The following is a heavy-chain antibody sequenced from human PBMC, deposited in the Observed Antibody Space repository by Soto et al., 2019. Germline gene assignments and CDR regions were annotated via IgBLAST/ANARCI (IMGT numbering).Heavy chain of an antibody. CDR2: IIPIFGTA. J-gene: IGHJ4*02. D-gene: IGHD3-3*01. CDR1: GGTFSSYA. V-gene: IGHV1-69*13. CDR3: ARDRVTIFGVVIRHFDY. Sequence: GASVKVSCKASGGTFSSYAISWVRQAPGQGLEWMGGIIPIFGTANYAQKFQGRVTITADESTSTVYMEPSSLRSEDTAVYYCARDRVTIFGVVIRHFDYWGQGTLVTVSS.